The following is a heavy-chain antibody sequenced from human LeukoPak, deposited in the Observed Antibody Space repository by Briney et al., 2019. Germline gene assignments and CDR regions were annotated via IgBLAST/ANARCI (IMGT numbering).Heavy chain of an antibody. CDR2: ISPYNGDT. CDR1: GYTFTNFG. D-gene: IGHD1-26*01. CDR3: ARGLYSGSYIRYEY. Sequence: ASVKVSCKASGYTFTNFGISWVRQAPGQGLEWMGWISPYNGDTNYAQKVRARVSMTTDASTNTAYMELRSLRSDDTAIYYCARGLYSGSYIRYEYWGQGTLVTVSS. J-gene: IGHJ4*02. V-gene: IGHV1-18*01.